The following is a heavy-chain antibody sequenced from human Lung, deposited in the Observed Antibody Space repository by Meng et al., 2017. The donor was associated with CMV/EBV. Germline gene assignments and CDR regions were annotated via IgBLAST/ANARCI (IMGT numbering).Heavy chain of an antibody. J-gene: IGHJ6*02. V-gene: IGHV3-48*03. D-gene: IGHD3-3*01. CDR3: ARDRSDVFGDV. Sequence: SCAASGFTFSSYEMNWVRQAPGKGLEWISYISGSGSTIKYADSVKGRFTISGDNAKNSLYLQMNSLRAEDTAVYYCARDRSDVFGDVWGQGTTVTVSS. CDR2: ISGSGSTI. CDR1: GFTFSSYE.